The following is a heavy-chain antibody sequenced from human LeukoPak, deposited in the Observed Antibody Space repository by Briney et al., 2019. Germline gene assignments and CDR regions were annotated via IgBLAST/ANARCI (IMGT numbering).Heavy chain of an antibody. D-gene: IGHD6-6*01. CDR3: ARATGEYSSSRPLDY. CDR2: IYYSGST. CDR1: GGSISSYF. Sequence: SETLSLTCTVSGGSISSYFWSWLRQPPGKGLEWIGYIYYSGSTNYSPSLKSRVTISVDTSKNQFSLKLSSVTAADTAVYYCARATGEYSSSRPLDYWGQGTLVTVSS. J-gene: IGHJ4*02. V-gene: IGHV4-59*01.